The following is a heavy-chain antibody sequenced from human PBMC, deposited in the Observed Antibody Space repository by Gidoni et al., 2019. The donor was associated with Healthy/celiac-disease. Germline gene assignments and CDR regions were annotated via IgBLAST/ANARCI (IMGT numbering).Heavy chain of an antibody. CDR2: ISAYNGNT. J-gene: IGHJ4*02. Sequence: QVQLVPSGAEVKKPGASVKVSCKASGYTFTSSGLSWVRQAPGQGLEWMGWISAYNGNTNYAQKLQGRVTMTTDTSTSTAYMELRSLRSDDTAVYYCARELDYYGSGSYSAELDYWGQGTLVTVSS. V-gene: IGHV1-18*01. CDR3: ARELDYYGSGSYSAELDY. CDR1: GYTFTSSG. D-gene: IGHD3-10*01.